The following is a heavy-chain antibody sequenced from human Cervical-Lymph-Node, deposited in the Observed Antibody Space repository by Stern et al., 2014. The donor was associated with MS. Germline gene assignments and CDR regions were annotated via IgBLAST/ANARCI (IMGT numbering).Heavy chain of an antibody. CDR3: AREWGSSSFDY. D-gene: IGHD7-27*01. V-gene: IGHV3-21*01. Sequence: EVQLEESGGGLVKPGGSLRLSCEASGFIFSSHTLNWVRQAPGKGLEWVSSISGYDNYTYYADSVKGRFTISRDNAKNSLYLLMNSLRAEDTAVYYCAREWGSSSFDYWGQGTLVAVSS. J-gene: IGHJ4*02. CDR1: GFIFSSHT. CDR2: ISGYDNYT.